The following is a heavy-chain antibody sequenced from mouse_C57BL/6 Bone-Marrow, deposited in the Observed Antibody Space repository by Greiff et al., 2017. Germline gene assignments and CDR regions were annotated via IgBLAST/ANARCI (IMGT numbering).Heavy chain of an antibody. CDR1: GYTFTSYG. Sequence: QVQLQQSGAELARPGASVKLSCKASGYTFTSYGISWVKQRTGQGLEWIGEIYPRSGNTYYNEKFKGKATLTADKSASTACMELRSLTSEDSAVYFCAREDGYYYRYYAMDYWGQGTSVTVSS. CDR3: AREDGYYYRYYAMDY. V-gene: IGHV1-81*01. J-gene: IGHJ4*01. D-gene: IGHD2-3*01. CDR2: IYPRSGNT.